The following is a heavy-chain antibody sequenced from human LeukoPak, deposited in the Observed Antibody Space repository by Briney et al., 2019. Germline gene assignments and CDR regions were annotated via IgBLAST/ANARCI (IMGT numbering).Heavy chain of an antibody. D-gene: IGHD3-10*01. J-gene: IGHJ5*02. CDR2: IKQDGSEK. CDR1: GFTFSTYW. Sequence: PGGSLRLSCAASGFTFSTYWMSWVRQAPGKGLEWVANIKQDGSEKYYADSVKGRFTISRDNSKNTLYLQMNSLRAEDTAVYYCAKDRGSGSYYPSYNWFDPWGQGTLVTVSS. CDR3: AKDRGSGSYYPSYNWFDP. V-gene: IGHV3-7*01.